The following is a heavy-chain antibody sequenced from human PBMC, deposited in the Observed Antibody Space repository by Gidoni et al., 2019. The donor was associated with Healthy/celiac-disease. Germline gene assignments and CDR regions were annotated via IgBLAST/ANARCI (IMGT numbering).Heavy chain of an antibody. Sequence: EVQLVESGGGLVKPGGSLRLSCAASGFTFRNAWMSWVRQAPGKGLEWVGRIKSKTDGGTTDYAAPVKGRFTISRDDSKNTLYLQMNSLKTEDTAVYYCTTDYCGGDCYSYFDLWGRGTLVTVSS. CDR2: IKSKTDGGTT. J-gene: IGHJ2*01. V-gene: IGHV3-15*01. CDR1: GFTFRNAW. D-gene: IGHD2-21*02. CDR3: TTDYCGGDCYSYFDL.